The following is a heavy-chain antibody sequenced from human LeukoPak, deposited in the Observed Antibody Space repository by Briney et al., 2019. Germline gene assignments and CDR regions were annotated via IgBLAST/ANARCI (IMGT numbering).Heavy chain of an antibody. Sequence: SETLSLTCTVSGGSISSSSYYWGWIRQPPGKGLEWIGSIYYSGSTYYNPSLKSRVTMSVDTSKNQFSLKLHSLTAADTAVYYCAREYGDFDYWGQGTLVTVSS. D-gene: IGHD4-17*01. CDR2: IYYSGST. CDR1: GGSISSSSYY. J-gene: IGHJ4*02. V-gene: IGHV4-39*07. CDR3: AREYGDFDY.